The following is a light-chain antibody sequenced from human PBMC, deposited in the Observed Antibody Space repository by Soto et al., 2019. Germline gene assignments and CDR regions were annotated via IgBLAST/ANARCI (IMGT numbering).Light chain of an antibody. CDR1: QSVSSD. CDR2: DAS. Sequence: DIVMTQSPATLSVSPGDRATLSCRASQSVSSDLAWYQQKPGQAPRLLIYDASTRATGIPVRFSGSGSGTDFTLTISSLQSEDFALYYCQQYNKWPPLTFGGGTKVEI. J-gene: IGKJ4*01. CDR3: QQYNKWPPLT. V-gene: IGKV3-15*01.